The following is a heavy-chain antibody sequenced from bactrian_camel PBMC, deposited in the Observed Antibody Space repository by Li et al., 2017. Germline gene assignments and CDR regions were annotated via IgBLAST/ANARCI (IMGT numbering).Heavy chain of an antibody. CDR3: AAANLLSCPRLLTTAGRSGY. D-gene: IGHD1*01. CDR2: LYTGDGSS. V-gene: IGHV3S28*01. Sequence: QLVESGGGLVQAGGTLTLSCAVSGIDHHACMTWFRQAPGKEREGVATLYTGDGSSNYADSAKGRFTLAKGDAKNTLVLQLNSLKPEDTGLYFCAAANLLSCPRLLTTAGRSGYRGQRTQVTVS. CDR1: GIDHHAC. J-gene: IGHJ6*01.